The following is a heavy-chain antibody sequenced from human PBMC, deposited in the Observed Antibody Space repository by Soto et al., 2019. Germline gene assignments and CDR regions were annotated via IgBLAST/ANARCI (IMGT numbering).Heavy chain of an antibody. CDR3: ARDFIHDSSGYYPYYYYYYGMDV. D-gene: IGHD3-22*01. CDR2: IYTSGST. Sequence: SETLSLTCTVSGGSISSYYWSWIRQPAGKGLEWIGRIYTSGSTNYNPSLKSRVTMSVDTSKNQFSLKLSSVTAADTAVYYCARDFIHDSSGYYPYYYYYYGMDVWGQGTTVTVSS. V-gene: IGHV4-4*07. J-gene: IGHJ6*02. CDR1: GGSISSYY.